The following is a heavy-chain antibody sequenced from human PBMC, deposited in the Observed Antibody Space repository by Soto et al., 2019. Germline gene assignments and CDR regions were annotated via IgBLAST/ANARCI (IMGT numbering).Heavy chain of an antibody. J-gene: IGHJ6*02. CDR1: GFTFSSYG. CDR3: ARDSGQLPPGYYYYGMDV. Sequence: GGSLRLSCAASGFTFSSYGMHWVRQAPGKGLEWVAVIWYDGSNKYYADSVKGRFTISRDNSKNTLYLQMNSLRAEDTAVYYCARDSGQLPPGYYYYGMDVWGQGTTVTVSS. CDR2: IWYDGSNK. V-gene: IGHV3-33*01. D-gene: IGHD2-2*01.